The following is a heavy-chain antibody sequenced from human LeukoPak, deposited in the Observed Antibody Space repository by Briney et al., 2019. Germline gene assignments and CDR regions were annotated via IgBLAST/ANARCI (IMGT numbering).Heavy chain of an antibody. CDR1: GGTFSSYA. Sequence: SVTVSCKASGGTFSSYAISWVRPAPGQGLEWMGGIIPIFGTANYAQKFQGRVTITADESTSTAYMELSSLRSEDTAVYYCAWVERKVFIYSSGWYGAFDIWGQGTMVTVSS. J-gene: IGHJ3*02. CDR3: AWVERKVFIYSSGWYGAFDI. D-gene: IGHD6-19*01. V-gene: IGHV1-69*13. CDR2: IIPIFGTA.